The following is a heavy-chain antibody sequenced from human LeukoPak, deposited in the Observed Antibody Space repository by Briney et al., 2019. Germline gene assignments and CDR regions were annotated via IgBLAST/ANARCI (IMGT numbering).Heavy chain of an antibody. V-gene: IGHV4-4*07. Sequence: PSETLSLTCTVSGGSISSYYWSWIRQPAGKGLEWIGRIYTSGNTNYNPSLKSRVTISVDKSKNQFSLKLSSVTAADTAVYYCARDLPGRDWFDPWGHGTLVTVSS. CDR3: ARDLPGRDWFDP. CDR2: IYTSGNT. J-gene: IGHJ5*02. D-gene: IGHD1-26*01. CDR1: GGSISSYY.